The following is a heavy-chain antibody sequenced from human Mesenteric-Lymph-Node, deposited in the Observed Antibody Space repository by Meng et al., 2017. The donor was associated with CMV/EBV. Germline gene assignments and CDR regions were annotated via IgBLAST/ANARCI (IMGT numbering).Heavy chain of an antibody. Sequence: GGSLRLSCAASGFTVSSNYMSWVRQAPGKGLEWVSVIYSGYSTYDADSVKGRFIISRDNSKNTLYLQMTSLRAEDTAVYYCARVDCSTTSCYHDYWGQGTLVTVSS. J-gene: IGHJ4*02. V-gene: IGHV3-53*01. CDR3: ARVDCSTTSCYHDY. CDR1: GFTVSSNY. D-gene: IGHD2-2*01. CDR2: IYSGYST.